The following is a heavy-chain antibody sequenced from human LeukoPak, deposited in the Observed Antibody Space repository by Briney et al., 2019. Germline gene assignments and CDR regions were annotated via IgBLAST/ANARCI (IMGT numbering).Heavy chain of an antibody. V-gene: IGHV4-39*01. CDR1: GGSISSSSYY. Sequence: SETLSLTCTVSGGSISSSSYYWGWIRQPPGKGLEWIGSIYYSGSTYYNPSLKSRVTISVDTSKNQFSLKLSSVTAADTAVYYCVRHEVVVQNDAFDIWGQGTMVTVSS. CDR3: VRHEVVVQNDAFDI. D-gene: IGHD2-15*01. CDR2: IYYSGST. J-gene: IGHJ3*02.